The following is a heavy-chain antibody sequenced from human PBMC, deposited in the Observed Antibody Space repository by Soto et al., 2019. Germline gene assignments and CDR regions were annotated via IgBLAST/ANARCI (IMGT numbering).Heavy chain of an antibody. Sequence: ASETLSLTCTVSGGSINSGDYYWSWIRQPPGKGLEWIGYIYYSGSTYYSPSLKSRVTISVHTSINQFSLKLTSVTAEDTALYFCASSSFLRFGDLFHGLDVWGQGTTVTVSS. CDR1: GGSINSGDYY. V-gene: IGHV4-30-4*01. CDR2: IYYSGST. CDR3: ASSSFLRFGDLFHGLDV. D-gene: IGHD3-10*01. J-gene: IGHJ6*02.